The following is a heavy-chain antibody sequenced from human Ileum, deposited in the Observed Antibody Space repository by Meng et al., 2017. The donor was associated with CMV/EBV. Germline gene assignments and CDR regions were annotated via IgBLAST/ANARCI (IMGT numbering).Heavy chain of an antibody. V-gene: IGHV4-34*02. CDR2: VNNRGRT. Sequence: HVQLQQWRAGLLKPSETLSLTCAVSGEPLNGFFCSWIRQPPGRGLEWIGEVNNRGRTNYNPSLKSRLTISIDTSKRQLSLMVTSVTAADSAIYYCASGRLQFTPSALQHWGPGTLVTVSS. CDR1: GEPLNGFF. D-gene: IGHD5-24*01. CDR3: ASGRLQFTPSALQH. J-gene: IGHJ1*01.